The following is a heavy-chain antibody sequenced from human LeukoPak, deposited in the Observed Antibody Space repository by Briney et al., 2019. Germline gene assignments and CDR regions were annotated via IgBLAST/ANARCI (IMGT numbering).Heavy chain of an antibody. Sequence: ASVKVSCKASGYSFTSYGTHWVRQAPGQRLEWMGWINAGNGNTKYSQKFQGRVTISRDTSANTAYMEVSSLRSEDTAVYYCARGEPYSSDFFDYWGQGTLVTVSS. V-gene: IGHV1-3*01. CDR1: GYSFTSYG. CDR2: INAGNGNT. D-gene: IGHD6-19*01. CDR3: ARGEPYSSDFFDY. J-gene: IGHJ4*02.